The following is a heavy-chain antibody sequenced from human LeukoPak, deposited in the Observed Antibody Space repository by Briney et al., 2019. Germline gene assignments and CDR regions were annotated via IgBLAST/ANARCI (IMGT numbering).Heavy chain of an antibody. CDR2: MSAYNGNT. D-gene: IGHD3-9*01. V-gene: IGHV1-18*01. J-gene: IGHJ2*01. Sequence: ASVKVSCKASGYTFTSYGISWVRQAPGRGLEWMGWMSAYNGNTNYAQKLQGRVTMTTDTSTSTAYMELRSLRSDDTAVYYCARGMGILTGYSPPKAHYWYFDLWGRGTLVTVSS. CDR3: ARGMGILTGYSPPKAHYWYFDL. CDR1: GYTFTSYG.